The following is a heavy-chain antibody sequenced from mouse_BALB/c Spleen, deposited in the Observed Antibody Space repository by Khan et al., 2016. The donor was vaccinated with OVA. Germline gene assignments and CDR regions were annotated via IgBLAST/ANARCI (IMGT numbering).Heavy chain of an antibody. CDR1: GFTFSSFT. J-gene: IGHJ3*01. V-gene: IGHV5-9*03. CDR3: ARSNYGPFAY. D-gene: IGHD1-1*02. Sequence: EVELVESGGGLVKPGGSLKLSCAASGFTFSSFTMSWVRQTPEKRLEWVASISSGGDNTYYPASVKGRFTISRDTAKNNLYRQMSSMRSEDTAWYDCARSNYGPFAYWGQGTLVTVSA. CDR2: ISSGGDNT.